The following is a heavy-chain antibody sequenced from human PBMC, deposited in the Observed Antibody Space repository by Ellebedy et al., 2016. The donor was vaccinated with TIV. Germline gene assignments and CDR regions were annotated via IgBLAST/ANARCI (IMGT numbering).Heavy chain of an antibody. CDR2: ISTISS. D-gene: IGHD3-3*01. V-gene: IGHV3-21*04. CDR3: ARDVWSYFDL. CDR1: GFTFSSYS. J-gene: IGHJ4*02. Sequence: PGGSLRLSCAASGFTFSSYSLNWVRQAPGKGLEWVSSISTISSYADSVRGRFTISRDNAKNSLYLQMNSLRVEDTAVYYCARDVWSYFDLWGQGTLVTVSS.